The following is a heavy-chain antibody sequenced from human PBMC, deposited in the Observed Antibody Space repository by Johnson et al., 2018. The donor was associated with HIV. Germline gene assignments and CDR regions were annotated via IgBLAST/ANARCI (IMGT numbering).Heavy chain of an antibody. D-gene: IGHD4-17*01. CDR2: IKQDGSEK. J-gene: IGHJ3*02. CDR1: GFTVSSNY. Sequence: EVQLVESGGGLIQPGGSLRLSCAASGFTVSSNYMSWVRQAPGKGLEWVANIKQDGSEKYYVDSVKGPFTISRDKCIHALCLLMNSLRAEDTAVYYCARGRKTVTTVRPSAFDIWGQGTMVTVSS. CDR3: ARGRKTVTTVRPSAFDI. V-gene: IGHV3-7*01.